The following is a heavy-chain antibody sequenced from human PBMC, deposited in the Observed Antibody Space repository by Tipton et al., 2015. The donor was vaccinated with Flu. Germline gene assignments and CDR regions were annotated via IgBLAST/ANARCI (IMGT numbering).Heavy chain of an antibody. CDR3: ARVKHYDILTFDP. V-gene: IGHV4-61*01. Sequence: TLSLTCTVSGGSVSSGSYYWSWIRQPPGKGLEWIGYIYYSGSTNYNPSLKSRVTISVDTSKNQFSLKLSSVTAADTAVYYCARVKHYDILTFDPWGQGTLVTVSS. J-gene: IGHJ5*02. CDR2: IYYSGST. D-gene: IGHD3-9*01. CDR1: GGSVSSGSYY.